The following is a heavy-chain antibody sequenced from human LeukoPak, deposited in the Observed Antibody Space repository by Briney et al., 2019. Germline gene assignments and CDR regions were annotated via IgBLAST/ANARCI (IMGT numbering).Heavy chain of an antibody. Sequence: SETLSHTCAVSGGSISSGGYSWSWIRQPPGKGLEWIGYIYHSGSTYYNPSLKSRVTISVDRSKNQFSLKLSSVTAADTAVYYCARGSGYSSGWYDYWGQGTLVTVSS. CDR2: IYHSGST. CDR1: GGSISSGGYS. V-gene: IGHV4-30-2*01. D-gene: IGHD6-19*01. J-gene: IGHJ4*02. CDR3: ARGSGYSSGWYDY.